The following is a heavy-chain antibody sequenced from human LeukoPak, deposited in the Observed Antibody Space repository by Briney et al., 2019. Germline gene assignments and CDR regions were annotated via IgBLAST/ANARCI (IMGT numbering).Heavy chain of an antibody. CDR3: ARAAVIVGASYFDY. D-gene: IGHD1-26*01. J-gene: IGHJ4*02. CDR1: GFTFSSYA. CDR2: ISYDGSNK. V-gene: IGHV3-30-3*01. Sequence: GRSLRLSCAASGFTFSSYAMHWVRQAQGKGLEWVAVISYDGSNKYYADSVKGRFTISRDNSKNTLYLQMNSLRAEDTAVYYCARAAVIVGASYFDYWGQGTLVTVSS.